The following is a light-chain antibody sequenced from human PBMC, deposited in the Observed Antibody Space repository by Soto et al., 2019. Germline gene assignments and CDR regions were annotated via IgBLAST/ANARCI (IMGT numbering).Light chain of an antibody. CDR1: RNIERW. Sequence: DTRMTQSPATLSASVGDTVTITCRASRNIERWLAWYQHKPGKPPKLLILNASTLGRGVPSRFSGSGSGTEFTLPLSSLQPDDFATYYCQYCDTRWPFGQGTKVEV. V-gene: IGKV1-5*01. CDR2: NAS. CDR3: QYCDTRWP. J-gene: IGKJ1*01.